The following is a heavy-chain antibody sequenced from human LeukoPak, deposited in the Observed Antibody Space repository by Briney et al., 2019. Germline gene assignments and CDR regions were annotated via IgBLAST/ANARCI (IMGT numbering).Heavy chain of an antibody. CDR2: ISNSSSNK. J-gene: IGHJ6*03. CDR3: AGYCSSTSCPYYYYYYMDV. Sequence: GGSLRLSCAASGFTFSSYSMKWVRQAPGKGLEGVSSISNSSSNKYYADSVKGRFTKSRDNAKNSLYLQMNSLRAEDTAVYYCAGYCSSTSCPYYYYYYMDVWGKGTTVTVSS. CDR1: GFTFSSYS. V-gene: IGHV3-21*01. D-gene: IGHD2-2*01.